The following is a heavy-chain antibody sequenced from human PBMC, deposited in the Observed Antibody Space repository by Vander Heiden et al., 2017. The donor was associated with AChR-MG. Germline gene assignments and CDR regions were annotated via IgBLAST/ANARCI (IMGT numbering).Heavy chain of an antibody. CDR3: AKDRRFKATKGFGEFA. CDR2: ISYDGSNK. D-gene: IGHD3-10*01. CDR1: GFTFSSYG. V-gene: IGHV3-30*18. Sequence: QVQLVESGGGVVQPGRSLRLSCAASGFTFSSYGMHWVRQAPGKGLEWVAVISYDGSNKYYADSVKGRFTISRDNSKNTLYLQMNSLRAEDTAVYYCAKDRRFKATKGFGEFAWGQGTLVTVSS. J-gene: IGHJ5*02.